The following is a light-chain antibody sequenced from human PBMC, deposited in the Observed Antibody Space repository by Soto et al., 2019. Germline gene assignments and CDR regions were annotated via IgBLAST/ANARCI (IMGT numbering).Light chain of an antibody. CDR1: SSDVGSYNL. J-gene: IGLJ2*01. CDR3: CSYAGSSNYVV. CDR2: EVS. Sequence: SALPQPASVSGSPGQSITISCTGTSSDVGSYNLVSWYQQHPGKAPKLMLYEVSKRPSGVSTRFSGSKSGNTASLTISGLLAEDEADYYCCSYAGSSNYVVFGGGTKLTVL. V-gene: IGLV2-23*02.